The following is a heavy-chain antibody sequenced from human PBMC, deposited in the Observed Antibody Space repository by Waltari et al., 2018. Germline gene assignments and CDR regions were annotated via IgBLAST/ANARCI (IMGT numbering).Heavy chain of an antibody. V-gene: IGHV1-2*06. CDR3: ARSGGGTTTFGVAE. D-gene: IGHD3-3*01. J-gene: IGHJ4*02. CDR2: INPKRGDR. Sequence: QVQLVQSGAEVKKSGASVKVSCKASGYTFIDYFIHWVRQAPGQGLEWMGRINPKRGDRSYAQKFQGRVTLTGDTSITTAYMELTGLRSDDTAIYYCARSGGGTTTFGVAEWGQGSLVTVSS. CDR1: GYTFIDYF.